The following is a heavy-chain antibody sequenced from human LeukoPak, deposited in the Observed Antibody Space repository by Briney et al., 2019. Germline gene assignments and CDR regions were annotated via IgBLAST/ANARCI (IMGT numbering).Heavy chain of an antibody. CDR2: MYSFGNT. D-gene: IGHD1-20*01. J-gene: IGHJ6*02. CDR3: ARGKPVTGTPDYCSYGMDV. CDR1: EFTVSSTY. Sequence: GGSLRLSCAVSEFTVSSTYMSWVRQAPGKGLEWVSLMYSFGNTYYADSVKGRFTISRDNSKNTLYLQMNSLRAEDTALYYCARGKPVTGTPDYCSYGMDVWGQGTMVTVS. V-gene: IGHV3-53*01.